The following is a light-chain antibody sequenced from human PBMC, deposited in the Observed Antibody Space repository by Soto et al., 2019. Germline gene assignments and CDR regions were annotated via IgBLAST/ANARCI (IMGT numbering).Light chain of an antibody. Sequence: QSALTQPASVSGFPGQSITISCTGTSSDIGGYDYVSWYQQHPGKAPKLIIYDVSGRPSGVSNRFSGSKSANTASLTISGLQAEDEAHYHCSSYTSTSAPYVFGTGTKLTVL. CDR2: DVS. CDR3: SSYTSTSAPYV. V-gene: IGLV2-14*03. J-gene: IGLJ1*01. CDR1: SSDIGGYDY.